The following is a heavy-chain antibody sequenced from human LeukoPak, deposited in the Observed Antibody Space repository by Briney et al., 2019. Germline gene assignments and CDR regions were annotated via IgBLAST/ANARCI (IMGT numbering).Heavy chain of an antibody. J-gene: IGHJ4*02. CDR1: GYTFTSYA. D-gene: IGHD2-15*01. CDR3: AREFVGGAIDD. V-gene: IGHV7-4-1*02. CDR2: ISTNTGNP. Sequence: GASVKVSCKASGYTFTSYAMNWVRQAPGQGLEWMGWISTNTGNPTYAQGFTGRFVFSLDTSVSTAYPQISSLKAEDTAVYYCAREFVGGAIDDWGQGTLVTVSS.